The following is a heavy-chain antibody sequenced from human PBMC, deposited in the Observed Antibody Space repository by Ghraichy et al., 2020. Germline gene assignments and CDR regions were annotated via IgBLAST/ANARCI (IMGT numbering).Heavy chain of an antibody. Sequence: GGSLRLSCAASRLTFSTYPMSWVRQAPGKGLEWVSTISGSTDGPYYADSVKGRFTISRDNSKNTLYLQMNSLRAEDTAVYYCAKGVSTSYHRFDYWGQGTLVTVSS. D-gene: IGHD3-10*01. V-gene: IGHV3-23*01. CDR3: AKGVSTSYHRFDY. J-gene: IGHJ4*02. CDR1: RLTFSTYP. CDR2: ISGSTDGP.